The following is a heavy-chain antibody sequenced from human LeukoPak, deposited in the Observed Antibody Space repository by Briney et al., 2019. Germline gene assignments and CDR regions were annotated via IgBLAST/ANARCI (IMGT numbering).Heavy chain of an antibody. CDR3: ARDLTPQAVYYHDSSGVDY. V-gene: IGHV1-18*01. CDR1: GYTFTNYG. J-gene: IGHJ4*02. D-gene: IGHD3-22*01. Sequence: GASVKVSCKASGYTFTNYGISGVRQAPGQGLEGMGWICAYNGNTNYAQKLQGRVTMTTDTSTSTAYMELRTLRSDDTAVYYCARDLTPQAVYYHDSSGVDYWGQGPLVTVSS. CDR2: ICAYNGNT.